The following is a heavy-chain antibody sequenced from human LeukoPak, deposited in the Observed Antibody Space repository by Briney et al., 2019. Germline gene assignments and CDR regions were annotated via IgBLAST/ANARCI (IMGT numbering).Heavy chain of an antibody. CDR2: IYYSGTT. D-gene: IGHD6-13*01. V-gene: IGHV4-59*11. CDR1: GGSISSHY. J-gene: IGHJ4*02. CDR3: ARGVYIAAGQYGY. Sequence: KSSETLSLTCTVSGGSISSHYWSWIRQPPGKGLEWIGYIYYSGTTNYNPSLKSRVTISVDTSKNQFSLKLSSVTAADTAVYYRARGVYIAAGQYGYWGQGTLVTVSS.